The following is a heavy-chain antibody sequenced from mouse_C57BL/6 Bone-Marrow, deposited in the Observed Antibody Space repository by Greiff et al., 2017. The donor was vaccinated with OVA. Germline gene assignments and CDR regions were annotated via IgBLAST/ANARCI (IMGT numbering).Heavy chain of an antibody. J-gene: IGHJ3*01. Sequence: QVQLQQSGAELMKPGASVKLSCKATGYTFTGYWIAWVKQRPGHGLEGIGEILPGSGSTNSNEKFKGKATFTADTSSNTAYMQLSSLTTEDSAIYYCARRSYYGSSSWFAYWGQGTLVTVSA. V-gene: IGHV1-9*01. CDR3: ARRSYYGSSSWFAY. CDR2: ILPGSGST. D-gene: IGHD1-1*01. CDR1: GYTFTGYW.